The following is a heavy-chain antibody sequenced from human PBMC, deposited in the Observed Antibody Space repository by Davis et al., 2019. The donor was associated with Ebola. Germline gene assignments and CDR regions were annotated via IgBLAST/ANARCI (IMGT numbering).Heavy chain of an antibody. CDR3: AKPIGGYDSSGYSDY. CDR1: GFTFSSYW. CDR2: INSDGSST. V-gene: IGHV3-74*01. J-gene: IGHJ4*02. Sequence: PGGSLRLSCAASGFTFSSYWMHWVRHAPGKGLVWVSRINSDGSSTSYADSVKGRFTISRDNAKNTLYLQMNSLRAEDTAVYYCAKPIGGYDSSGYSDYWGQGTLVTVSS. D-gene: IGHD3-22*01.